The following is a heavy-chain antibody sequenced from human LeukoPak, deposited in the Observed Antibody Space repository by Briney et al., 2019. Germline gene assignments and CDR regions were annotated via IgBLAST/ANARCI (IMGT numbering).Heavy chain of an antibody. J-gene: IGHJ4*02. Sequence: PSETLSLTCAVYGGSFSGYYWSWICQPPGKGLEWIGEINHSGSTNYNPSLKSRVTISVDTSKNQFSLRLSSVTAADTAVYYCARGYGSGSYYNRPRPFDYWGQGTLVTVSS. V-gene: IGHV4-34*01. CDR1: GGSFSGYY. CDR2: INHSGST. CDR3: ARGYGSGSYYNRPRPFDY. D-gene: IGHD3-10*01.